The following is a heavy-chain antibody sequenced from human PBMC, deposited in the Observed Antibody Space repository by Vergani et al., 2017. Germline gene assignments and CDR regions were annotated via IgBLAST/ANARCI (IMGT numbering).Heavy chain of an antibody. Sequence: EVQLLESGGGLVQPGGSLRLSCAASGFTFSSYAMSWVRQAPGKGLEWVSAISGSGGSTYYADSVKGRFTISRDNSKNTLYLQMNSLRAEDTAVYYCAKDVLLTGYLHVSGWFDPWGQGTLVTGSS. V-gene: IGHV3-23*01. CDR2: ISGSGGST. J-gene: IGHJ5*02. CDR1: GFTFSSYA. CDR3: AKDVLLTGYLHVSGWFDP. D-gene: IGHD3-9*01.